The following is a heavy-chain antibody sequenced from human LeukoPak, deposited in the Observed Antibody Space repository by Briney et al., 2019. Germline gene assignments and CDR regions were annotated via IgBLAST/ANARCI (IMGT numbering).Heavy chain of an antibody. V-gene: IGHV3-74*01. CDR3: ARSNQADDY. Sequence: PGRSLRLSCXXXXXXXSXYWMHWVRQVPGKGLVWVARINPGGSSITYADSVKGRFTISRDNAKNTLYLQMDSLRAEDTGVYYCARSNQADDYWGQGTLVTVSS. J-gene: IGHJ4*02. CDR2: INPGGSSI. CDR1: XXXXSXYW. D-gene: IGHD1-14*01.